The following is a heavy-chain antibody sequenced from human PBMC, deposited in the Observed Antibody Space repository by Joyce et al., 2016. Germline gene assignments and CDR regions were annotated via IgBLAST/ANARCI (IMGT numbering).Heavy chain of an antibody. CDR1: GFTVSSNY. J-gene: IGHJ6*02. V-gene: IGHV3-53*04. CDR3: ARDRCSSTSCYGMDV. CDR2: IYSGGST. D-gene: IGHD2-2*01. Sequence: EVQLVESGGGLVQPGGSLRLSCAASGFTVSSNYMSWVRQAPGKGLELVSVIYSGGSTYYADSLKGRFTISRHNSKNTLYLQMNSLRAEDTAVYYCARDRCSSTSCYGMDVWGQGTTVTVSS.